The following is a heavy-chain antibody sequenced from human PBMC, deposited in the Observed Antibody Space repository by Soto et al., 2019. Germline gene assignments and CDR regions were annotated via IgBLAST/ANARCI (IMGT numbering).Heavy chain of an antibody. D-gene: IGHD3-22*01. CDR2: ISGSGGST. V-gene: IGHV3-23*01. J-gene: IGHJ3*02. Sequence: GGSLRLSCAASGFTFSSYAMSWVRQAPGKGLEWVSAISGSGGSTYYADSVKGRFTISRDNSKNTLYLQMNSLRAEDTAVYYCAGFNDSSGYYYLYAFDIWGQGTMVTVSS. CDR3: AGFNDSSGYYYLYAFDI. CDR1: GFTFSSYA.